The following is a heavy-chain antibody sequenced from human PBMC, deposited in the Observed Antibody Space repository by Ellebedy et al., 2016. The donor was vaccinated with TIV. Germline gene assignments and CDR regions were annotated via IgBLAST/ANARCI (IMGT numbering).Heavy chain of an antibody. V-gene: IGHV3-23*01. Sequence: GESLKISCAASGFTFSSFAMHWVRQAPGKGLEWLSVISGGGDITYHADSVKGRLTTTRDNSKNTLYLQLNRLRTEDTAVYFCAKGSSSGFNYDRVGFEYWGQGTLVTVSS. J-gene: IGHJ4*01. CDR3: AKGSSSGFNYDRVGFEY. CDR2: ISGGGDIT. D-gene: IGHD3-22*01. CDR1: GFTFSSFA.